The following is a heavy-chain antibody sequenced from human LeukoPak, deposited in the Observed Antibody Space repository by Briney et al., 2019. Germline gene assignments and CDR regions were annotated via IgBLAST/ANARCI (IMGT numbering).Heavy chain of an antibody. CDR1: GFTFNNHA. CDR3: TRIYGTTPDY. J-gene: IGHJ4*02. D-gene: IGHD1-1*01. CDR2: ISYTGSDK. Sequence: PGGSLRLSCAASGFTFNNHAMHWVHQAPGKGLEWVAVISYTGSDKYYADSVKGRFTISRDNSKNTLYLQMNSLRVEDTAVYYCTRIYGTTPDYWGQGTLVTVSS. V-gene: IGHV3-30-3*01.